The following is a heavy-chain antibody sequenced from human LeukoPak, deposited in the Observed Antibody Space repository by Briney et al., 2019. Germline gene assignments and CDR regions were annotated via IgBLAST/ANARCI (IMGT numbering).Heavy chain of an antibody. D-gene: IGHD3-22*01. J-gene: IGHJ4*02. CDR2: ISAYNGNT. CDR1: GYTFTSYG. V-gene: IGHV1-18*01. CDR3: ARERDSSGYYSVGY. Sequence: ASVKVSCKASGYTFTSYGISWVRQAPGQGLEWMGWISAYNGNTNYAQKLQVRVTMTTDTSTSTAYMELRSLRSDDTAVYYCARERDSSGYYSVGYWGQGTLVTVSS.